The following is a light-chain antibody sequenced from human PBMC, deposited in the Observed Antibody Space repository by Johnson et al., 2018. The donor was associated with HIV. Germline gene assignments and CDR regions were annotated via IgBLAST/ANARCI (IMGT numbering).Light chain of an antibody. Sequence: QSVLTQPPSVSAAAGQKVTISCSGSSSNIGNNYVSWYQQFPGTVPKLLIYDNNKRHSGIPDRFSASKSGTSATLGITGLQTWDEADYYCGAWDSSLSAPYVFGTGTKVTVL. J-gene: IGLJ1*01. CDR2: DNN. CDR3: GAWDSSLSAPYV. V-gene: IGLV1-51*01. CDR1: SSNIGNNY.